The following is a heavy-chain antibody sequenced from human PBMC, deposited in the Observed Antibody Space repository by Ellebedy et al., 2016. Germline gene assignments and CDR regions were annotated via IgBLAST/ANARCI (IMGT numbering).Heavy chain of an antibody. CDR1: GFTVSSNY. CDR3: ARDALSRYGDHERSMDV. D-gene: IGHD4-17*01. Sequence: GGSLRLSCAASGFTVSSNYMSWVRQAPGKGLEWVSVIYSGGSTYYADSVKGRFTISRDNSKNTLYLQMNSLRAEDTAVYYCARDALSRYGDHERSMDVWGQGTTVTVSS. J-gene: IGHJ6*02. V-gene: IGHV3-53*01. CDR2: IYSGGST.